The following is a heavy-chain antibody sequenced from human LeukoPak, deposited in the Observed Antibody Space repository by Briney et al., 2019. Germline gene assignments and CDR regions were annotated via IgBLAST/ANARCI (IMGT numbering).Heavy chain of an antibody. J-gene: IGHJ4*02. Sequence: SETLSLTCAVSGGSISRSNWWSWVRQPPGKGLEWIGEIYHSGSTNYNPSLKSRVTISVDKSKNQFSLKLSSVTAADTAVYYCAGGSGSYYNYFCYWGQGTLVTASS. CDR1: GGSISRSNW. CDR3: AGGSGSYYNYFCY. CDR2: IYHSGST. V-gene: IGHV4-4*02. D-gene: IGHD3-10*01.